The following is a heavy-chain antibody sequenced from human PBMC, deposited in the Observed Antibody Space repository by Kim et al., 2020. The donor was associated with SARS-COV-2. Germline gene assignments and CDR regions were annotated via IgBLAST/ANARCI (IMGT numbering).Heavy chain of an antibody. CDR3: ARNGPRGSSRAYYGMDV. CDR1: GGSFSGYY. J-gene: IGHJ6*02. CDR2: INPSATT. Sequence: SETLSLTCGVYGGSFSGYYWSCIRQSPGKGLEWIGQINPSATTNYNPSLKSRVTISLDTAKNQYSLKLTSVTAADTAVYYCARNGPRGSSRAYYGMDVWGHGTTVTVSS. V-gene: IGHV4-34*01. D-gene: IGHD5-12*01.